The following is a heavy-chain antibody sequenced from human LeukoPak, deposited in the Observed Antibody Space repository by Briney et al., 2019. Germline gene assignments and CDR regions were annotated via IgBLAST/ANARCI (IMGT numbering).Heavy chain of an antibody. CDR3: AKERYILDY. CDR2: ISYDGSNK. V-gene: IGHV3-30-3*01. D-gene: IGHD1-14*01. CDR1: GFTFSSYA. Sequence: GGSLRLSCAASGFTFSSYAMHWVRQAPGKGLEWVAVISYDGSNKYYADSVKGRFTISRDNSKNTLYLQMNSLRPEDTAVYFCAKERYILDYWGQGTLVTVSS. J-gene: IGHJ4*02.